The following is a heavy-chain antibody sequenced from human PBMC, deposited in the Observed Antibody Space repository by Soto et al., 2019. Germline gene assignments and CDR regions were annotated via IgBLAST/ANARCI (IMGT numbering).Heavy chain of an antibody. D-gene: IGHD3-16*01. J-gene: IGHJ5*02. CDR2: VSYDGSHK. CDR1: RFTFSNYA. CDR3: AGGEFDP. V-gene: IGHV3-30-3*01. Sequence: PGGSLRLSCAASRFTFSNYAMHWVRQAPGKGLEWVAIVSYDGSHKYYADSVKGRFTISRDSSENKLYLQMNSLRAEDTAVYYCAGGEFDPWGQGTLVTVSS.